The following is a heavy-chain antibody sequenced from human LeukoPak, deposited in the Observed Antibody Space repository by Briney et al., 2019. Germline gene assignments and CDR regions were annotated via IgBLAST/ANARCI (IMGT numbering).Heavy chain of an antibody. J-gene: IGHJ4*02. D-gene: IGHD4-23*01. CDR1: GGSISSSNYY. CDR2: IYYSGST. V-gene: IGHV4-61*05. Sequence: PSETLSLTCTVSGGSISSSNYYWGWIRQPPGKGLEWIGYIYYSGSTNYNPSLKSRVTISVDTSKNQFSLKLSSVTAADTAVYYCARGRLRWSEAGGAPHYFDYWGQGTLVTVSS. CDR3: ARGRLRWSEAGGAPHYFDY.